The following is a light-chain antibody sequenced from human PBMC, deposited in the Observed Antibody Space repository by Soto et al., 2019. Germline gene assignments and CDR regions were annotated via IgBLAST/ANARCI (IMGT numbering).Light chain of an antibody. V-gene: IGLV2-14*03. CDR1: SSDVGGYNY. Sequence: QSALTQPASVSGSPGQSITISCTGTSSDVGGYNYVSWYQQHPGKAPKLMVYDVSNRPSGVSNRFSGSKSGNTASLTISGLQADDEADYYCSSYTGSNPGVFGGGTKLTVL. CDR3: SSYTGSNPGV. CDR2: DVS. J-gene: IGLJ2*01.